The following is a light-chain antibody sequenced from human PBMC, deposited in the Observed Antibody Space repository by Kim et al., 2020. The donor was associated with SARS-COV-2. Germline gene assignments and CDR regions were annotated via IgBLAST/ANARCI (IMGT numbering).Light chain of an antibody. CDR3: QSYDRGLSGRV. J-gene: IGLJ2*01. V-gene: IGLV1-40*01. CDR2: GNT. Sequence: RVTTSCTGSSSNIGAGYDVHWYQQLPGTAPKLLIYGNTNRPSGVPDRFSGSKSGTSASLAITGLQAEDESDYYCQSYDRGLSGRVFGGGTQLTVL. CDR1: SSNIGAGYD.